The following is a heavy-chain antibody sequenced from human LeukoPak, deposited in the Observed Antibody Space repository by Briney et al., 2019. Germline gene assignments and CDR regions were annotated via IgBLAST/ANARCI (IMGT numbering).Heavy chain of an antibody. CDR1: GYTFTSYD. CDR3: ARGAVNDRGAFDI. CDR2: MNPNSGNT. V-gene: IGHV1-8*03. J-gene: IGHJ3*02. D-gene: IGHD4-11*01. Sequence: ASVKVSCKASGYTFTSYDINWVRQAPGQGLEWMGWMNPNSGNTGYAQKFQGRVTITRNTSISTAYMELSSLRSEDTAVYYCARGAVNDRGAFDIWGQGTMVTVSS.